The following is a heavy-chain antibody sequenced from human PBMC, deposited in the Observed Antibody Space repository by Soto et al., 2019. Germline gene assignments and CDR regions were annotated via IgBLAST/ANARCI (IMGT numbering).Heavy chain of an antibody. CDR2: VFWDGGE. CDR1: GFSLTTPGVG. J-gene: IGHJ4*02. Sequence: QITLRESGPSLVKPTETLTLTCTFSGFSLTTPGVGVGWIRQPPEKALEWLAVVFWDGGERYSPSLKSRVTIAKDTSKDQVVLTMTNMDPADTATYYCTQVYGSGSWGWYFHSWGQGTLVTVSS. D-gene: IGHD1-26*01. V-gene: IGHV2-5*02. CDR3: TQVYGSGSWGWYFHS.